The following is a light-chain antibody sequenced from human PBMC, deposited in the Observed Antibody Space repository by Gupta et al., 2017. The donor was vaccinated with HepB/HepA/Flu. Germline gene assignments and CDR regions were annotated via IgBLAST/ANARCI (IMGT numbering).Light chain of an antibody. CDR1: QSIRSKF. V-gene: IGKV3-20*01. CDR2: RGS. CDR3: QQDDNSPWT. Sequence: EVVLTQSPDTLSLSPGESATLSCRASQSIRSKFFVWYQQRPGQAPRLLIYRGSTRATGIPDRFCGRGSGTDFTLTISRLEAEDFAVYYCQQDDNSPWTFGQGTKVEIK. J-gene: IGKJ1*01.